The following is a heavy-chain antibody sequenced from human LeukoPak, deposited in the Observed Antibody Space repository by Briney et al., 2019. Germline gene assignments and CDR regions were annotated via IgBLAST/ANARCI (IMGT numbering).Heavy chain of an antibody. D-gene: IGHD3-9*01. CDR2: IRYDGSNR. CDR3: ARDGNRDDILRGAGWGEYYYYYMDV. CDR1: GFTFTSYG. J-gene: IGHJ6*03. V-gene: IGHV3-30*02. Sequence: PGGSLRLSCAASGFTFTSYGMHWVRQAPGKGLEWVAFIRYDGSNRNYADSVKGRFTISRDNSKNTLYLQMNSLRAEDTAVYYCARDGNRDDILRGAGWGEYYYYYMDVWGKGTTVTISS.